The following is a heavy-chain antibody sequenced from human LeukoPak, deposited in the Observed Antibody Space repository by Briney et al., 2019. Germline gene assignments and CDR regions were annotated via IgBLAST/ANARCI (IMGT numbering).Heavy chain of an antibody. V-gene: IGHV3-30*18. J-gene: IGHJ4*02. CDR1: GFTFSSYG. CDR2: ISYDGSNK. CDR3: AKSTSTEEFDY. D-gene: IGHD4-17*01. Sequence: GGSLRLSCAASGFTFSSYGMHWVRQAPGRGLEWVAVISYDGSNKYYADSVKGRFTISRDNSKNTLYLQMNSLRAEDTAVYYCAKSTSTEEFDYWGQGTLVTVSS.